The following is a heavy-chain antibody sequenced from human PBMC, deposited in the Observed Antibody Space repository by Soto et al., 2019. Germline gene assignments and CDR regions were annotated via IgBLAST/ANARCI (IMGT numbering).Heavy chain of an antibody. CDR1: GFTFSSYG. CDR2: IWYDGSNK. Sequence: QVQLVESGGGVVQPGRSLRLSCAASGFTFSSYGMHWVRQAPGKGLEWVAVIWYDGSNKYYADSVKGRFTISRDNSKNTLYLQINSLRAEDTAVYYCARGGDVVVVAATFDYWGQGTLVTVSS. V-gene: IGHV3-33*01. CDR3: ARGGDVVVVAATFDY. J-gene: IGHJ4*02. D-gene: IGHD2-15*01.